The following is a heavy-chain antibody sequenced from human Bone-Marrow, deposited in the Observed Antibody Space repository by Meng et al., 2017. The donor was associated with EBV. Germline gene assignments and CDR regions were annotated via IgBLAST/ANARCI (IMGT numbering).Heavy chain of an antibody. CDR3: ASLPDYGGNSGDY. CDR1: GGPSSSSNW. Sequence: RGAGPGHCKPFGTLAPPVPASGGPSSSSNWWSWVRQSPVKGLEWIGEIYQSGSTNYNPSLKSRVTISVDKSKNQFSLKLSSVTAADTAVYYCASLPDYGGNSGDYWGQGTLVTVSS. V-gene: IGHV4-4*02. CDR2: IYQSGST. J-gene: IGHJ4*02. D-gene: IGHD4-23*01.